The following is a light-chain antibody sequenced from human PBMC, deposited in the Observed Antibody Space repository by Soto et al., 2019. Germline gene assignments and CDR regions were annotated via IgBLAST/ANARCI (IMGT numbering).Light chain of an antibody. CDR1: SSDVGGYNY. Sequence: SALTQPPSVSASPGQSITISCTGTSSDVGGYNYDSWYQQHPGKAPKLMIYEVSNRPSGVSNRFSGSKSGNTASLTISGLQAEDEADYYCSSYTSSSTRLYVFGTGTKVTVL. CDR3: SSYTSSSTRLYV. J-gene: IGLJ1*01. CDR2: EVS. V-gene: IGLV2-14*01.